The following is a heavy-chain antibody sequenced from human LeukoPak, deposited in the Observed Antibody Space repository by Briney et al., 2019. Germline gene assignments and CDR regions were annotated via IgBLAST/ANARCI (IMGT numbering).Heavy chain of an antibody. V-gene: IGHV4-59*11. D-gene: IGHD6-6*01. J-gene: IGHJ6*03. Sequence: SETLSLNCTVYGGSISSHYWRWIRQPPGKGLEWIGYIYYSGSTNYNPSLKSRVTISVDTSKNQFSLKLSSVTAADTAVYYCAKPARTYYYMDVWGKGTTVTVSS. CDR1: GGSISSHY. CDR2: IYYSGST. CDR3: AKPARTYYYMDV.